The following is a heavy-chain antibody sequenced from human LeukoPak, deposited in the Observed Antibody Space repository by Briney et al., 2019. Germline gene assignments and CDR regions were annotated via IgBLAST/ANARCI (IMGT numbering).Heavy chain of an antibody. D-gene: IGHD3-3*01. J-gene: IGHJ4*02. V-gene: IGHV3-21*01. Sequence: PGGSLRLSCAASGFTFSSYSMNWVRQAPGKGLEWVSSISSSSSYIYYADSVKGRFTISRDNAKNSLYLQMNSLRAEDTAVYYCARDVKDYDFWSGYSYSFDYWGQRTLVTVSS. CDR2: ISSSSSYI. CDR1: GFTFSSYS. CDR3: ARDVKDYDFWSGYSYSFDY.